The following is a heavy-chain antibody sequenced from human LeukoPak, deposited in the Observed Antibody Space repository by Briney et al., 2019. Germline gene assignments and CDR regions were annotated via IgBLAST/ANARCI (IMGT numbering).Heavy chain of an antibody. CDR1: GFTFSSYG. CDR2: IQYDGSNK. J-gene: IGHJ3*02. Sequence: GGPLTLSCAASGFTFSSYGMHWVRQAPGKGRAWVAFIQYDGSNKYYADSVRGRFTISRDNSKKTLYRQMTSLRAEDTAVYYCAKDRIVVVPAASDAFDIWGQGTMVTVSS. CDR3: AKDRIVVVPAASDAFDI. V-gene: IGHV3-30*02. D-gene: IGHD2-2*01.